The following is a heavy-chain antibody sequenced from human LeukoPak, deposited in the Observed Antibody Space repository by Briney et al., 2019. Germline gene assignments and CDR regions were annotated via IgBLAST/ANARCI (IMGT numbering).Heavy chain of an antibody. V-gene: IGHV1-18*01. J-gene: IGHJ5*02. CDR2: ISAYNGNT. CDR3: ARKIAAAGTEGWFDP. D-gene: IGHD6-13*01. CDR1: GYTFTSYG. Sequence: ASVKVSCKASGYTFTSYGISWVRQAPGQGLEWMGWISAYNGNTNYAQKLQGRVTMTTDTSTSTAYMELRSLRSDDTAVYYCARKIAAAGTEGWFDPWGQGTLVTVSS.